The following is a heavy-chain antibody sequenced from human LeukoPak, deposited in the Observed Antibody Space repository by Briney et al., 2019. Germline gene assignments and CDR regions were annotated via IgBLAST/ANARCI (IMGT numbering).Heavy chain of an antibody. CDR2: ISSSSSYT. Sequence: GGPLRLSCAASGFTFSDYYMRWIRQAPGRGLEWVSYISSSSSYTNYADSVKGRFTTSRDNAKNSLYLQMNSLRAEDTAVYYCARDPGSWYPDYWGQGTLVTVSS. CDR1: GFTFSDYY. D-gene: IGHD6-13*01. V-gene: IGHV3-11*06. J-gene: IGHJ4*02. CDR3: ARDPGSWYPDY.